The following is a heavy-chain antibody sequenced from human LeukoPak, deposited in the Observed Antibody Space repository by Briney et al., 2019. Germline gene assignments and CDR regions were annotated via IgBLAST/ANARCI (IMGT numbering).Heavy chain of an antibody. V-gene: IGHV3-53*05. J-gene: IGHJ4*02. Sequence: GGSLRLSCAASGFTVSSNYMSWVRQAPGKGLEWVSVIYSGGSTYYADSVKGRFTISRDNAKNSLYLQMNSLRAEDTALYYCAKEDQDYYDSSGPIGYWGQGTLVTVSS. CDR2: IYSGGST. D-gene: IGHD3-22*01. CDR1: GFTVSSNY. CDR3: AKEDQDYYDSSGPIGY.